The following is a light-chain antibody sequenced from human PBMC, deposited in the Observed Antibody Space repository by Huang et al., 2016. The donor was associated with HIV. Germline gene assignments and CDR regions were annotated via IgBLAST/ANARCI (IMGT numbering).Light chain of an antibody. V-gene: IGKV4-1*01. CDR1: QSVLYSSNNKNY. Sequence: SLGERATINCKSSQSVLYSSNNKNYLAWYQQKPGQPPKLLIYWASTRESGVPDRFSGSGSGTDFTLTISSLQAEDVAVYYCQQYYSTPPTFGQGTKVEIK. J-gene: IGKJ1*01. CDR3: QQYYSTPPT. CDR2: WAS.